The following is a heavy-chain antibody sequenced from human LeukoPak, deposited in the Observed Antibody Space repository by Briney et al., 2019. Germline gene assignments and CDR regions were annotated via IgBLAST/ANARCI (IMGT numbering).Heavy chain of an antibody. D-gene: IGHD2/OR15-2a*01. J-gene: IGHJ4*02. V-gene: IGHV3-23*01. Sequence: GGSLRLSSAASGFSFMNDAMSWVRQAPGKGLEWVSAISGSGGTTYYADSVKGRFTMSRDNPKNTVYLRVASLRVEDTALYHCAKAGWVYFDSTTFHWADHWGQGILVSVSS. CDR1: GFSFMNDA. CDR3: AKAGWVYFDSTTFHWADH. CDR2: ISGSGGTT.